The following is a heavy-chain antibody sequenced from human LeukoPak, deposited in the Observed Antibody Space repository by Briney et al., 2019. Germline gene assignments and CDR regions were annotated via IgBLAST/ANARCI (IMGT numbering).Heavy chain of an antibody. CDR2: IDYSGAT. J-gene: IGHJ4*02. CDR3: AGDRRGYYDSSGHFDY. Sequence: SETLSLTCTVSGDSVSSDNYYWSWIRQPPGKGLEWIAYIDYSGATKFNPSLTSRVTITLDTSKNQFSHKLSSGHAADTALYYCAGDRRGYYDSSGHFDYGAEGTLVTVSS. D-gene: IGHD3-22*01. V-gene: IGHV4-61*01. CDR1: GDSVSSDNYY.